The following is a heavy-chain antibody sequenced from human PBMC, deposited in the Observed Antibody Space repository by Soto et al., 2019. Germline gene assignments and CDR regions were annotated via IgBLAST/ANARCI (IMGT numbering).Heavy chain of an antibody. Sequence: ASVKVSCKVSGYTLTELSMHWVRQAPGKGLEWMGGFDPEDGETIYAQKFQGRVTMTEDTSTDTAYMELSSLRSEDTAVYYCATDLPFRIAARPQDNYYYYYGMDVWGQGTTVTVSS. J-gene: IGHJ6*02. CDR2: FDPEDGET. CDR3: ATDLPFRIAARPQDNYYYYYGMDV. V-gene: IGHV1-24*01. D-gene: IGHD6-6*01. CDR1: GYTLTELS.